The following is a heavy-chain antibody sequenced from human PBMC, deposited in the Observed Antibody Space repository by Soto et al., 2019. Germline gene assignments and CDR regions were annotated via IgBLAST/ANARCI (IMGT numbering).Heavy chain of an antibody. J-gene: IGHJ6*02. V-gene: IGHV3-30*04. CDR3: ARDRPEMDV. CDR2: ISHDGRNK. CDR1: GFTFSNYP. Sequence: QVQLVESGGGVVQPGTSLRLSCAVSGFTFSNYPMHWVRQAPGKGLEWVAVISHDGRNKFYADSVKGRFTISRDTPKNMVYLEMNSLRVDDTAVYYCARDRPEMDVWGQGTTVIVSS.